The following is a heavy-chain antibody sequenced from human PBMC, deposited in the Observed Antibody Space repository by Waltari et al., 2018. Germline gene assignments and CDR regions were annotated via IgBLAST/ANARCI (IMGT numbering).Heavy chain of an antibody. D-gene: IGHD3-3*01. CDR1: GYTFTSYA. CDR3: ARGFWSGYYLYYYYMDV. CDR2: INTNTGNP. Sequence: QVQLVQSGSELKKPGDSVKVSCKASGYTFTSYAMTWVRKDPGQGLEWMGWINTNTGNPTYAQGFTGRCVFSLDTSVSTAYLQISSLKAEDTAVYYCARGFWSGYYLYYYYMDVWGKGTTVTVSS. V-gene: IGHV7-4-1*02. J-gene: IGHJ6*03.